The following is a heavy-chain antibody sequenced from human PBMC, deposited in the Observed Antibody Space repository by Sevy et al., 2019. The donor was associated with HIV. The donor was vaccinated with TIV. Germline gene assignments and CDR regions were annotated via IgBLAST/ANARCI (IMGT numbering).Heavy chain of an antibody. CDR1: GYTLTELS. Sequence: ASVKVSCKVSGYTLTELSMHRVRQAPGKGLEWMGGFDPEDGETIYAQKFQGRVTMTEDTSTDTAYMELSSLRSEDTAVYYCATDSCSGGSCYSVYAFDIWGQGTMVTVSS. CDR2: FDPEDGET. CDR3: ATDSCSGGSCYSVYAFDI. V-gene: IGHV1-24*01. J-gene: IGHJ3*02. D-gene: IGHD2-15*01.